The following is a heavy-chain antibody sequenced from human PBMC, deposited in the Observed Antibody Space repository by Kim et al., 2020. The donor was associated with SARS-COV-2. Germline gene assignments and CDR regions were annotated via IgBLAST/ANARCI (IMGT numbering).Heavy chain of an antibody. CDR1: GGSISSYY. CDR2: IYYSGST. D-gene: IGHD4-17*01. Sequence: SETLSLTCTVSGGSISSYYWSWIRQPPGKGLEWIGYIYYSGSTNYNPSLKSRVTISVDTSKNQFSLKLSSVTAADTAVYYCARAPFYGDYEFDYWGQGTLVTVSS. J-gene: IGHJ4*02. V-gene: IGHV4-59*01. CDR3: ARAPFYGDYEFDY.